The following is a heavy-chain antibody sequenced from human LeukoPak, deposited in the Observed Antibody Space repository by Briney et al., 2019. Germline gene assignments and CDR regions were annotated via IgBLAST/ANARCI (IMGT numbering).Heavy chain of an antibody. CDR2: INHRGST. CDR3: ARGRLEAMWELLPYDAFDI. J-gene: IGHJ3*02. D-gene: IGHD1-26*01. Sequence: SETLSLTCAVYGGSFSGYYWSWIRQPPGKGLEWIGEINHRGSTNYNPSLKSRVTISVDTSKNQFSLKLSSVTAADTAVYYCARGRLEAMWELLPYDAFDIWGQGTMVTVSS. V-gene: IGHV4-34*01. CDR1: GGSFSGYY.